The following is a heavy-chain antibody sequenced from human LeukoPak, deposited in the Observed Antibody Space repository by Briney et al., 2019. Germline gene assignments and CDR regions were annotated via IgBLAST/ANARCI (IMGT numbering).Heavy chain of an antibody. CDR1: GFTVSSNY. CDR2: IYSGGST. D-gene: IGHD1-26*01. V-gene: IGHV3-53*01. Sequence: GGSLRLSCAASGFTVSSNYMSWVRQAPGKGLEWVSVIYSGGSTYYADSVKGRFTISRDNSKNTLYLQMNSPRAEDTAVYYCARGVYSGSFGGLDYWGQGTLVTVSS. J-gene: IGHJ4*02. CDR3: ARGVYSGSFGGLDY.